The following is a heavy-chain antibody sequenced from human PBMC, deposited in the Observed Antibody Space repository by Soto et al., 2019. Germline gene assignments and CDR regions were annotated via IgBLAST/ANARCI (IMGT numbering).Heavy chain of an antibody. V-gene: IGHV2-5*02. D-gene: IGHD2-15*01. J-gene: IGHJ4*02. CDR1: GFSLSTSGVG. Sequence: QITLKESGPTLVKPTQTLTLTCTFSGFSLSTSGVGVGWIRQPPGKALEWLALIYWDDDKRYSPSLKSRLTITKDTSKNQVVLTMTNMYPVDTATYYCEHRVVVVAANYFDYWGQGTLVTVSS. CDR2: IYWDDDK. CDR3: EHRVVVVAANYFDY.